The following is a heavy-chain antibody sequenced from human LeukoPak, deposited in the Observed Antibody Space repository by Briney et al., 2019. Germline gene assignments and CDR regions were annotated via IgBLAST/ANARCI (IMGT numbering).Heavy chain of an antibody. CDR2: ISSSGSTI. D-gene: IGHD1-1*01. J-gene: IGHJ6*02. CDR1: GFTFSSYE. V-gene: IGHV3-48*03. Sequence: GGALRLSCAAPGFTFSSYEMTWVRQAPGKGLEWVSYISSSGSTIYYADSVKGRFTISRDNAKNSLYLQMNSLRAEDTAVYYCARDKFQRWNGPSFGMDVWGQGTTVTVSS. CDR3: ARDKFQRWNGPSFGMDV.